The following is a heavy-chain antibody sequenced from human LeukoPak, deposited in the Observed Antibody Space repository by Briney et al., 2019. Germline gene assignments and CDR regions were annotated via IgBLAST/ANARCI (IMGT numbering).Heavy chain of an antibody. J-gene: IGHJ5*02. V-gene: IGHV3-49*04. Sequence: GGSLRLSCTASGFMFGDYAMSWVRQAPGKGLEWVGFIRSKAYGGTTEDAASVKGRFTISRDDSKSIAYLQMNSLKTEDTAVYYCTRDSYSSSWSSNWFDPWGQGTLVTVSS. CDR2: IRSKAYGGTT. CDR3: TRDSYSSSWSSNWFDP. CDR1: GFMFGDYA. D-gene: IGHD6-13*01.